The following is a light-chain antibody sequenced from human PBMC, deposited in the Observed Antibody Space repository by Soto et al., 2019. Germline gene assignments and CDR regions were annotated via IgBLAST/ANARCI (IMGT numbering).Light chain of an antibody. J-gene: IGKJ1*01. V-gene: IGKV1-39*01. CDR2: DAS. Sequence: DIQMTQSPSSLSASVVDRVTITFRASQSVSNYLHWYQQKPGKAPNLLIYDASSLQSGVPSRFSGSGSGTDFTLTISSLQREDFATYYCQQSYYNPTFGQGTKVDIK. CDR3: QQSYYNPT. CDR1: QSVSNY.